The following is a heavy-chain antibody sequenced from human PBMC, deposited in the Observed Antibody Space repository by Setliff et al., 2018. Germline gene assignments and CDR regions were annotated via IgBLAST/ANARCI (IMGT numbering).Heavy chain of an antibody. Sequence: SETLSLTCTVSGGSVDSYYWSWIRQPPGKGLEWIGHISDSGSTNYNPSLKSRVTMSGDTSKNQFSLKLSSVTAADTAVYYCGRSYYDSSGYSLMLFDIWGQGTKVTV. CDR1: GGSVDSYY. CDR2: ISDSGST. CDR3: GRSYYDSSGYSLMLFDI. V-gene: IGHV4-59*08. J-gene: IGHJ3*02. D-gene: IGHD3-22*01.